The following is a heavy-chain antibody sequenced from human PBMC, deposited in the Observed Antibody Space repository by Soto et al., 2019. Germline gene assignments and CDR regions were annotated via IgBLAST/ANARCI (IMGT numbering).Heavy chain of an antibody. V-gene: IGHV4-59*01. CDR2: IYYSGST. J-gene: IGHJ4*02. CDR3: ARVSYDFWSGYYLFDY. CDR1: GGSISSYY. D-gene: IGHD3-3*01. Sequence: PSETLSLTCTVSGGSISSYYWIWIRHPPLKGLEWIVYIYYSGSTNYNPSLKSRVTISVDTSKNQFSLKLSSVTAADTAVYYCARVSYDFWSGYYLFDYWGQGTLVTVSS.